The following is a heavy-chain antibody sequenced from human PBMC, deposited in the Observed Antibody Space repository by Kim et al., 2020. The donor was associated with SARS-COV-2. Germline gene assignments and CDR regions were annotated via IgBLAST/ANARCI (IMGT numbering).Heavy chain of an antibody. Sequence: SQTLSLTCAISGDSVSSNSAAWNWIRQSPSRGLEWLGRTYYRSKWYNDYAVSVKSRITINPDTSKNQFSLQLNSVTPEDTAVYYCARAQVSSGWYSGISGWFDPWGQGTLVTVSS. D-gene: IGHD6-19*01. J-gene: IGHJ5*02. CDR2: TYYRSKWYN. CDR1: GDSVSSNSAA. V-gene: IGHV6-1*01. CDR3: ARAQVSSGWYSGISGWFDP.